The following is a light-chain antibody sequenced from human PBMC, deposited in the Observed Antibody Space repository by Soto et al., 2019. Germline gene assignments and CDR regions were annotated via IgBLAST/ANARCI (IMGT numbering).Light chain of an antibody. Sequence: DIQMTQSPSTLSGSIGVRVIITCRASQSVVNWLAWYQQKPGKAPKLLISDASKLESGVPPRFSGVGSGTDFTLTISSLQPDDSATYYCQQYNLDPYTFGQGTKLEIK. CDR3: QQYNLDPYT. V-gene: IGKV1-5*01. CDR1: QSVVNW. J-gene: IGKJ2*01. CDR2: DAS.